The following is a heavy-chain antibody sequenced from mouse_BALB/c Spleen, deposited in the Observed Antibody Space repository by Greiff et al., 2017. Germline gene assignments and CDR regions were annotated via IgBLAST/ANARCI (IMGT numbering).Heavy chain of an antibody. CDR1: GFAFSSYD. CDR2: ISSGGGST. CDR3: ARRDVYYFDY. V-gene: IGHV5-12-1*01. Sequence: EVKVVESGGGLVKPGGSLKLSCAASGFAFSSYDMSWVRQTPEKRLEWVAYISSGGGSTYYPDTVKGRFTISRDNAKNTLYLQMSSLKSEDTAMYYCARRDVYYFDYWGQGTTLTVSS. D-gene: IGHD3-3*01. J-gene: IGHJ2*01.